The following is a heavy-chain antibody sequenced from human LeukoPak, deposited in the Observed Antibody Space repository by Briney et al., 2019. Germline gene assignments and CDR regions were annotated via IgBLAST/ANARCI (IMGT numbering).Heavy chain of an antibody. Sequence: SETLSLTCTVSGGSISSGGYYWSWIRQRPGKGLEWIGYIYYSGSTYYNPSLKSRVTISVDTSKNQFSLKLSSVTAADTAVYYCAVLYGDYGSGDWFDPWGQGTLVTVSS. CDR3: AVLYGDYGSGDWFDP. CDR1: GGSISSGGYY. J-gene: IGHJ5*02. V-gene: IGHV4-31*03. CDR2: IYYSGST. D-gene: IGHD4-17*01.